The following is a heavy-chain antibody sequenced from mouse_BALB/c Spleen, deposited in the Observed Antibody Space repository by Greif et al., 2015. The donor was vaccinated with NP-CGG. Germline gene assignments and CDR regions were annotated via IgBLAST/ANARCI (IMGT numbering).Heavy chain of an antibody. J-gene: IGHJ3*01. Sequence: EVQGVESGGGLVQPGGSLKLSCAASGFTFSSYGMSWVRQTPDKRLELVATINSNGGSTYYPDSVEGRFTISRDNAKNTLYLQMSSLKSEDTAMYYCATGFAYWGQGTLVTVSA. CDR3: ATGFAY. V-gene: IGHV5-6-3*01. CDR2: INSNGGST. CDR1: GFTFSSYG.